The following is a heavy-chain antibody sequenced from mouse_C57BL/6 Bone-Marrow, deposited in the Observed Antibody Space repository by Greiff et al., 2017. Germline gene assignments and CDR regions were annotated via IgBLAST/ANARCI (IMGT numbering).Heavy chain of an antibody. CDR3: AGDCLWYFDV. V-gene: IGHV1-64*01. Sequence: QVQLQQPGAELVKPGASVKLSCKASGYTFTSYWMHWVKQRPGQGLEWIGMIHPNSGSTNYNEKFKSKTTLTVDKSSSTAYMQLSSLTSEDSAVYYGAGDCLWYFDVWGTGTTVTVSS. CDR1: GYTFTSYW. CDR2: IHPNSGST. J-gene: IGHJ1*03.